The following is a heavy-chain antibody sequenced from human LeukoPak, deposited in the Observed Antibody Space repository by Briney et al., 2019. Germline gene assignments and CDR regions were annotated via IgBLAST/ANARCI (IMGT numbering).Heavy chain of an antibody. CDR3: AKDLYQGLVPAAIFY. CDR1: GFTFSSYV. V-gene: IGHV3-23*01. J-gene: IGHJ4*02. D-gene: IGHD2-2*01. CDR2: ISGSGTKT. Sequence: GGSLRLSCAASGFTFSSYVINWVRQAPGEGLEWVSTISGSGTKTYYADSVKGRFTISRDNSKNTLYLQMNGLRAEDTALYYCAKDLYQGLVPAAIFYWGQGTLVTVSS.